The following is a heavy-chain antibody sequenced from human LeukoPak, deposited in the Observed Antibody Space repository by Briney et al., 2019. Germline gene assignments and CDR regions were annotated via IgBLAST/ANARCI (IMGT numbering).Heavy chain of an antibody. CDR3: AKNSRGYSYGYLDY. CDR2: MSYDGSNK. D-gene: IGHD5-18*01. CDR1: GFTFSIYA. Sequence: GGSLRLSCAASGFTFSIYAMHWVRQAPGKGLEWVAIMSYDGSNKYYADSVKGRFTISRDNSKNTLYLQMNSLRAEDTAVYYCAKNSRGYSYGYLDYWGQGTLVTVSS. V-gene: IGHV3-30*18. J-gene: IGHJ4*02.